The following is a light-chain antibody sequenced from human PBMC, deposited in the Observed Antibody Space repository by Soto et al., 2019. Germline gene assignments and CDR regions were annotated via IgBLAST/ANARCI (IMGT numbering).Light chain of an antibody. J-gene: IGKJ5*01. Sequence: EIVLTQSPATLSLSPGERATLSCRASQSVSIYLACYQQKPGQAPRLLIYHASNRATGIPARFSGSGSGTDFTLTISRLEPEDLAVYYCQQRSNWPPITFGQGTRLEI. CDR1: QSVSIY. CDR3: QQRSNWPPIT. CDR2: HAS. V-gene: IGKV3-11*01.